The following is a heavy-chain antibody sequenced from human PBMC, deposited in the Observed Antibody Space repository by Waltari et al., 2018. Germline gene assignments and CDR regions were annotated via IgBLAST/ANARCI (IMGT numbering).Heavy chain of an antibody. V-gene: IGHV3-21*01. J-gene: IGHJ6*02. CDR2: ISSSSSYI. D-gene: IGHD4-17*01. CDR1: GFTFSSYS. CDR3: ASLIRTTVTTQNYYYYGMDV. Sequence: EVQLVESGGGLVKPGGSLRLSCAASGFTFSSYSMNWVRQAPGKGLEWVSSISSSSSYIYYADSVKGRFTMSRDNAKNSLYLQMNSLRAEDTAVYYCASLIRTTVTTQNYYYYGMDVWGQGTTVTVSS.